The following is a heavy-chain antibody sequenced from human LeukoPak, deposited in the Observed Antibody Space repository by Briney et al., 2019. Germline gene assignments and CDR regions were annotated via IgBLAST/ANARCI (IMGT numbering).Heavy chain of an antibody. CDR3: AKDLNLVLSDSSGYYPPDAFDI. V-gene: IGHV3-23*01. CDR2: ISGSGGSI. J-gene: IGHJ3*02. D-gene: IGHD3-22*01. Sequence: GGSLRLSCAAPGFTFSTYAMSWVRQAPGKGLEWVSAISGSGGSIYYADSVKGRFTISRDNSKNTLYLQMNSLRAEDTAVYYCAKDLNLVLSDSSGYYPPDAFDIWGQGTMVTVSS. CDR1: GFTFSTYA.